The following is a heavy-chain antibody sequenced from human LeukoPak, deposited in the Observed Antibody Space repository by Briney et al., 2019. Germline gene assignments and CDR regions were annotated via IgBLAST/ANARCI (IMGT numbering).Heavy chain of an antibody. CDR3: ARSIVVVVAATRYFDY. D-gene: IGHD2-15*01. V-gene: IGHV3-7*01. CDR1: GFTFSSYW. CDR2: IKQDGSEK. Sequence: GGSLRLSCAASGFTFSSYWMSWVRQAPGKGLEWVANIKQDGSEKYYVGSVKGRFTISRDNAKNSLYLQMNSLRAEDTAVYYCARSIVVVVAATRYFDYWGQGTLVTVSS. J-gene: IGHJ4*02.